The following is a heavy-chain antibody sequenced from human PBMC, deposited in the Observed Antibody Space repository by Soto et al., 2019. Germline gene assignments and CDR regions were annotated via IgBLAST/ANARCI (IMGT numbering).Heavy chain of an antibody. CDR1: GGSTSSYY. D-gene: IGHD3-10*01. J-gene: IGHJ4*02. CDR3: ARSYYYGSGSYYFDY. CDR2: IYYSGST. Sequence: ETLSLTCTVSGGSTSSYYWSWIRQPPGKRLEWIGYIYYSGSTNYNPSLKSRVTISVDTSKNQFSLKLSSVTAADTAVYYCARSYYYGSGSYYFDYWGQGTLVTVSS. V-gene: IGHV4-59*01.